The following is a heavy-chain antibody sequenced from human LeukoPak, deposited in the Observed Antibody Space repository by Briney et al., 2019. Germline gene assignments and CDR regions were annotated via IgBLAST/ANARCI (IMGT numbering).Heavy chain of an antibody. CDR1: GGTFISYA. Sequence: ASVKVSCKASGGTFISYAISWVRQAPGQGLEWMGGIIPIFGTANYAQKFQGRVTVTADESTSTAYMELSSLRSEDTAVYYCARDQGDGYNLYYYGMDVWGQGTTVTVPS. CDR2: IIPIFGTA. D-gene: IGHD5-24*01. V-gene: IGHV1-69*13. CDR3: ARDQGDGYNLYYYGMDV. J-gene: IGHJ6*02.